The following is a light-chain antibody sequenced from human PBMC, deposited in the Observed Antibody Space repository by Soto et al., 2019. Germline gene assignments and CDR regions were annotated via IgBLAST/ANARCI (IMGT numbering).Light chain of an antibody. CDR3: NSYASVNSPVL. CDR1: SSDVGGYNY. CDR2: GVS. V-gene: IGLV2-14*01. Sequence: QSVLTQPASVSGSPGQSITISCTGTSSDVGGYNYVSWYQQHPGKAPRLMIYGVSNRPFGVSSRFSGSKSGNTASLTISGLQSEDEADYYCNSYASVNSPVLFGGGTKLTVL. J-gene: IGLJ2*01.